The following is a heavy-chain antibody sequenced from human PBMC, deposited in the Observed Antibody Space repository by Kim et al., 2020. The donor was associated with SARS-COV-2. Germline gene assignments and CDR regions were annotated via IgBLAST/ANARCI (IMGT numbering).Heavy chain of an antibody. D-gene: IGHD5-12*01. Sequence: SETLSLTCSLSGGSISSRNHYWGWIRQPPGKGLQWIGSSYYSGSTYHNPSLRSRVTISVDTSKSQFSLNLTSVTAADTEIYYCATIVAGTGHVGDWGQGTLVTVFS. V-gene: IGHV4-39*01. J-gene: IGHJ4*02. CDR3: ATIVAGTGHVGD. CDR1: GGSISSRNHY. CDR2: SYYSGST.